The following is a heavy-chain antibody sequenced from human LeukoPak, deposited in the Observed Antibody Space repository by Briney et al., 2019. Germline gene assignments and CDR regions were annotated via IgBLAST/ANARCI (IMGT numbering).Heavy chain of an antibody. Sequence: GGSLRLSCAASGFTFSSFAMHWVRQAPGKGLEWVAVISYDGSNKYYADSVKGRFTISRDNSKNTLYLQMNSLRAEDTAIYYCAKSRGISDNSGWRTFDYWGQGTLVTVSS. CDR3: AKSRGISDNSGWRTFDY. J-gene: IGHJ4*02. CDR1: GFTFSSFA. CDR2: ISYDGSNK. V-gene: IGHV3-30*07. D-gene: IGHD6-19*01.